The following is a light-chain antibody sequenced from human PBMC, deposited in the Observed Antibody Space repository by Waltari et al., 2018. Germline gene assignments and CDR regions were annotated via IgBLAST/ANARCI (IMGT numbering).Light chain of an antibody. Sequence: LTCTLRSGINVGTYRIYWYQQKPGSPPQYLLRYKSDSDKQQGSGVPSRFSGSKDVSANAGILLIAGLQAEDEADYYWMIWHGSAAVFGGGTQLTVL. V-gene: IGLV5-45*01. CDR1: SGINVGTYR. CDR2: YKSDSDK. J-gene: IGLJ7*01. CDR3: MIWHGSAAV.